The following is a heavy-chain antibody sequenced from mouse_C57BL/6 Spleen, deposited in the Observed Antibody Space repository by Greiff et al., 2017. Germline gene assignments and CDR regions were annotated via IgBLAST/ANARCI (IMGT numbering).Heavy chain of an antibody. Sequence: EVQLVESGGDLVKPGGSLKLSCAASGFTFSSYGMSWVRQTPDKRLEWVATISSGGSYTYYPDSVKGRFTISRDNAKNTLYLQMSSLKSEDTAMYYCARGITTVGTYFDYWGQGTTLTVSS. D-gene: IGHD1-1*01. CDR1: GFTFSSYG. V-gene: IGHV5-6*01. CDR2: ISSGGSYT. J-gene: IGHJ2*01. CDR3: ARGITTVGTYFDY.